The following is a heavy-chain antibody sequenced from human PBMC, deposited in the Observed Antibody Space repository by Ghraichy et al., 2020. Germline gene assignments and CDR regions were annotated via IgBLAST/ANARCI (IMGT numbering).Heavy chain of an antibody. CDR3: ARGDYYDSSGYFHDAFDI. J-gene: IGHJ3*02. Sequence: LSLTCAASGFTFSRYWMSWVRQAPGKGLEWVANIKQDGSEKYYVDSVKGRFTISRDNAKNSLYPQMNSLRAEDTAVYYCARGDYYDSSGYFHDAFDIWGQGTMVTVSS. V-gene: IGHV3-7*01. CDR1: GFTFSRYW. D-gene: IGHD3-22*01. CDR2: IKQDGSEK.